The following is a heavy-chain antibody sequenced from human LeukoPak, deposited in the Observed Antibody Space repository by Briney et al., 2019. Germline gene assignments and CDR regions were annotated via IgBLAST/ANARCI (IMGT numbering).Heavy chain of an antibody. D-gene: IGHD3-10*01. CDR2: INYDGSTT. CDR3: LRDYYGSGDY. V-gene: IGHV3-74*03. J-gene: IGHJ4*02. CDR1: ELTFNKYW. Sequence: GGSLRLSCAASELTFNKYWMHWVRQAPGKGLVWVSRINYDGSTTMYADSVKGRFTISRDNAKNTLYLQMNSLRAEDTAVYYCLRDYYGSGDYWGQGTLVTVSS.